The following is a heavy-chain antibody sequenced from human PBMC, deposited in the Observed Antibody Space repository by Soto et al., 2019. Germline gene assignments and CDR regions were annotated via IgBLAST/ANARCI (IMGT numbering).Heavy chain of an antibody. CDR1: GYTFNGFL. Sequence: QVQLVQSGADVKKPGASVKVSCEASGYTFNGFLLQWVRQAPGQGLEWMGWINPNSGSTKYAQKFQGRVTMTRDTSISTAYMELSSLTSDDTAVYYCARYCATASCYAPGGMDVWGQGTTVTVSS. J-gene: IGHJ6*02. CDR2: INPNSGST. V-gene: IGHV1-2*02. D-gene: IGHD2-2*01. CDR3: ARYCATASCYAPGGMDV.